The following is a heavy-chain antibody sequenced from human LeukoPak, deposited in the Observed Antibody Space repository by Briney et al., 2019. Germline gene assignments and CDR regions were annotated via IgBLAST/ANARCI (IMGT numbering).Heavy chain of an antibody. Sequence: SETLSLTCAVSGYSITSSNWWGWIRQPPGKGLEWIGYTYYSGSTYYNPSLKSRVTISVDTSKNQFSLKLSSVTAADTAVYYCALIGPFYYYYMDVWGKGTTVTVSS. CDR1: GYSITSSNW. CDR2: TYYSGST. J-gene: IGHJ6*03. V-gene: IGHV4-28*01. CDR3: ALIGPFYYYYMDV.